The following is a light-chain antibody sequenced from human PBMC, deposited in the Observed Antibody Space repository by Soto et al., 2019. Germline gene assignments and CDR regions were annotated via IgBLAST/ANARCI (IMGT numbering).Light chain of an antibody. CDR1: SSDVGAYNY. CDR2: EVS. Sequence: QSALTQPAAVSASPGQSSTISCTGTSSDVGAYNYVSWYQHHPGKAPKFMIYEVSNRPSGVSNRFSGSKSGNTASLTISGLQAEDEADYYCSSYTSSSTLLYVFGTGTKVTVL. CDR3: SSYTSSSTLLYV. J-gene: IGLJ1*01. V-gene: IGLV2-14*01.